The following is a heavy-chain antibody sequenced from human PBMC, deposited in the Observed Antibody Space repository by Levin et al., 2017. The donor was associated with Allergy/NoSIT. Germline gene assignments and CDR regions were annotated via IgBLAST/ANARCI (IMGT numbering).Heavy chain of an antibody. D-gene: IGHD2-15*01. J-gene: IGHJ3*02. CDR3: ARRGYCSGGSCFSHAFDI. CDR1: GYSFTTYW. V-gene: IGHV5-51*01. CDR2: IYPGDSDT. Sequence: PGESLKISCKGSGYSFTTYWIAWVRQMPGKGLEWMGIIYPGDSDTRYGPSFQGQFTMSADKSINTAYLQWSSLKASDTAMYYCARRGYCSGGSCFSHAFDIWGQGTMVTVSS.